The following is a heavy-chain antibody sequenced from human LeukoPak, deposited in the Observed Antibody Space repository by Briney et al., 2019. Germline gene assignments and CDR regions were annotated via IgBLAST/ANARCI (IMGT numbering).Heavy chain of an antibody. CDR2: IYSGGNT. Sequence: GGSLSLSCAASGFSVSNYYMSWVRQAPGKGLEWVSVIYSGGNTYYTDSVKGRFTISRDNPKNTVFLQMGSLRGEDTAVYYCARGGYRYGLGFWSQGTLVTVSS. V-gene: IGHV3-53*01. CDR3: ARGGYRYGLGF. D-gene: IGHD5-18*01. J-gene: IGHJ4*02. CDR1: GFSVSNYY.